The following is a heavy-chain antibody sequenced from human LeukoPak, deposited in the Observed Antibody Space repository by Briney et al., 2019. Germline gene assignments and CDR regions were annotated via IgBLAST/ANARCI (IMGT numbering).Heavy chain of an antibody. J-gene: IGHJ3*02. CDR3: ARDIQEWELQAFDI. CDR1: GGSITSYY. D-gene: IGHD1-26*01. V-gene: IGHV4-59*12. Sequence: SETLSLTCSVSGGSITSYYWSWIRQPPGKGLEWIGYIYHSGSTYYNPSLKSRVTISVDRSKNQFSLKLSSVTAADTAVYYCARDIQEWELQAFDIWGQGTMVTVSS. CDR2: IYHSGST.